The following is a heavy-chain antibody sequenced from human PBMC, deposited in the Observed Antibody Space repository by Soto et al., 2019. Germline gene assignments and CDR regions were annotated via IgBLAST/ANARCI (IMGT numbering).Heavy chain of an antibody. CDR2: ISYDGSNK. CDR1: GFTFSHYG. D-gene: IGHD1-26*01. Sequence: QVQLVESGGGVVQPGRSLRLSCAASGFTFSHYGIHWVRQAPGKGLEWLAVISYDGSNKHYADSVKGRFTVSRDNSKNTLYLQINILRTEETAVYFCARYSGKYQGPIDYWGQGTLVTVSS. CDR3: ARYSGKYQGPIDY. J-gene: IGHJ4*02. V-gene: IGHV3-30*03.